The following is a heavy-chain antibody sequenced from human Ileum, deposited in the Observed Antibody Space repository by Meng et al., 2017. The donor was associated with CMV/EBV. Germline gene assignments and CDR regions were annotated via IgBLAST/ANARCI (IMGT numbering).Heavy chain of an antibody. D-gene: IGHD4-17*01. Sequence: GESLKISCAASGFTFSSYAMSWVRQAPGKGLEWVSAISGGGGSTYYADSVKGRFVISRDNSKNTLYLQMNSLRAEDTAVYYCAKEEGLTGYGDNYYWGQGTLVTVSS. J-gene: IGHJ4*02. V-gene: IGHV3-23*01. CDR3: AKEEGLTGYGDNYY. CDR1: GFTFSSYA. CDR2: ISGGGGST.